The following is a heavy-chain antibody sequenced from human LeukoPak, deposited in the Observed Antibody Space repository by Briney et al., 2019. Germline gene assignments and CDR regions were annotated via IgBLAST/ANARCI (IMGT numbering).Heavy chain of an antibody. Sequence: GASVKVSCKASGYTFTSYGISWVRQAPGQGLEWMGRIIPILGIANYAQKFQGRVTITADKSTSTAYMELSSLRSEDTAVYYCARSYYYDSSGYYYWGQGTLVTVSS. CDR2: IIPILGIA. V-gene: IGHV1-69*04. CDR1: GYTFTSYG. CDR3: ARSYYYDSSGYYY. D-gene: IGHD3-22*01. J-gene: IGHJ4*02.